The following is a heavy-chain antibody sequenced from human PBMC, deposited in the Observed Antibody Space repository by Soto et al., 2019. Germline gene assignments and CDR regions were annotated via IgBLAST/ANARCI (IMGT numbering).Heavy chain of an antibody. V-gene: IGHV4-31*03. CDR2: IYYSGST. Sequence: ASETLSLTCTVSGGSISSGGYYWSWIRQHPGKGLEWIGYIYYSGSTYYNPSLKSRVTISVDTSKNQFSLKLSSVTAADTAVYYWARTHYYDSSGYYFDYWGQGTLVTVSS. CDR1: GGSISSGGYY. J-gene: IGHJ4*02. D-gene: IGHD3-22*01. CDR3: ARTHYYDSSGYYFDY.